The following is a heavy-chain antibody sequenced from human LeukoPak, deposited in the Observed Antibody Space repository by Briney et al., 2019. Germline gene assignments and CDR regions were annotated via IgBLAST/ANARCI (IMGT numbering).Heavy chain of an antibody. Sequence: GSLRLSCAASGFTVITNDMTWVRQAPGKGLEWVSVLYSDGNTKYADSVQGRFTISRDDSKNTLYLEMNSLSPDDTAVYYCARGVEPLAANTLAYWGQGTLVTVSS. V-gene: IGHV3-53*01. CDR1: GFTVITND. D-gene: IGHD1-14*01. CDR3: ARGVEPLAANTLAY. CDR2: LYSDGNT. J-gene: IGHJ4*02.